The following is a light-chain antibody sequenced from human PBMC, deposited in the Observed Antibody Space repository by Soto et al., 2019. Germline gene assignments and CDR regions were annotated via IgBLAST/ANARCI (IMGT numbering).Light chain of an antibody. CDR3: TSYTSSSTLV. V-gene: IGLV2-14*01. CDR2: EVS. Sequence: QSALTQPASVSGSPGQSITISCTGTSSDVGGYNYVSWYQQHPGKAPKLMIYEVSNRPSGVSDRFSGSKSGNTASLIISGLQAEDEADYYCTSYTSSSTLVIGGGTK. J-gene: IGLJ2*01. CDR1: SSDVGGYNY.